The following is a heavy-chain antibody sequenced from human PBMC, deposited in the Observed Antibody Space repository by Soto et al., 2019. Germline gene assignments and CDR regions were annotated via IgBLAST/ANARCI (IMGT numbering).Heavy chain of an antibody. V-gene: IGHV3-33*01. CDR1: GFTFSSYG. CDR3: ARGDGVRVAVTSKSPGYGMDV. J-gene: IGHJ6*02. Sequence: QVQLVESGGGVVQPGRSLRLSCAASGFTFSSYGMHWVRQAPGKGLEWVAVIWYDGSNKYYADSVKGRFTISRDNSKNTLYLQMNSLRAEDTAVYYCARGDGVRVAVTSKSPGYGMDVWGQGTTVTVSS. CDR2: IWYDGSNK. D-gene: IGHD2-21*02.